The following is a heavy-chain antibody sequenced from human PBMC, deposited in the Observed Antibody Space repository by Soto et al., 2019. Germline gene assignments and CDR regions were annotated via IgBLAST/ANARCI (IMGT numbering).Heavy chain of an antibody. J-gene: IGHJ6*02. Sequence: SVKVACKASGFTFTSSAVQWVRQARGQRLEWIGWIVVGSGNTNYAQKFQERVTITRDMSTRTAYMELSSLRSEDTAVYYCAPPSTTNYYYGMEVWGQGTTVTVSS. CDR2: IVVGSGNT. CDR3: APPSTTNYYYGMEV. V-gene: IGHV1-58*01. CDR1: GFTFTSSA. D-gene: IGHD3-3*02.